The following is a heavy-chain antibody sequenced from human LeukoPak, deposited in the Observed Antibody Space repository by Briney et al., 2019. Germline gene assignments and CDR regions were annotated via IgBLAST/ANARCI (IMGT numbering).Heavy chain of an antibody. D-gene: IGHD5-18*01. J-gene: IGHJ4*02. V-gene: IGHV5-51*01. CDR3: VRHNNYALDY. Sequence: GESLKISCEGSGYSFASYWIGWARQMPGKGLELMAIIFPGNSQTIYSPSFQGQVTISADKSISTAYLQWSGLKASDTAMYYCVRHNNYALDYWGQGTQVSVSS. CDR1: GYSFASYW. CDR2: IFPGNSQT.